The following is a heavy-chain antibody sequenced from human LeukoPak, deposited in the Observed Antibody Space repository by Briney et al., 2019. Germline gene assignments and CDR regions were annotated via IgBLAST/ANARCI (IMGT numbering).Heavy chain of an antibody. CDR1: GYTFTDYY. CDR2: INPNSGDT. J-gene: IGHJ4*02. Sequence: ASVKVSCKASGYTFTDYYIHWVRQAPGQGLEWMGWINPNSGDTQYALNFQGRVTMTRDTSISTCYMELSRLTSDDTAVYYCARDSEAVGLSFDYWGQGTLVTVSS. V-gene: IGHV1-2*02. D-gene: IGHD1-26*01. CDR3: ARDSEAVGLSFDY.